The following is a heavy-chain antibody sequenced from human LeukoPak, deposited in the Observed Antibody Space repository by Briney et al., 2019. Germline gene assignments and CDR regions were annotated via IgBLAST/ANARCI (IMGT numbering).Heavy chain of an antibody. V-gene: IGHV3-23*01. J-gene: IGHJ4*02. CDR1: GITFSRLP. D-gene: IGHD1-26*01. CDR2: ITTGGDTT. CDR3: AKDPIFSGSYGVFDY. Sequence: GGSLRLSCAVSGITFSRLPMTWVRQAPGKGLQWVSAITTGGDTTFYADSVKGRFTISRDNSKNTLYLQMNSLTAEDAAVYYCAKDPIFSGSYGVFDYWGLGTLVTVSS.